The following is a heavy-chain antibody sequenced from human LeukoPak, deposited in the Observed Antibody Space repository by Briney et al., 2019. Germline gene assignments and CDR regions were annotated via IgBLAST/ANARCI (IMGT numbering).Heavy chain of an antibody. J-gene: IGHJ5*02. Sequence: SQTLSLTCAISGDSVSSNTAAWNWIRQSPLRGLEWLGRTSYRSKWYNDYAVSVKSRITINADTSKNQFSLQLNSVTPEDTAVYYCARGSRFDPWGQGILVTVSS. CDR3: ARGSRFDP. V-gene: IGHV6-1*01. CDR2: TSYRSKWYN. D-gene: IGHD1-26*01. CDR1: GDSVSSNTAA.